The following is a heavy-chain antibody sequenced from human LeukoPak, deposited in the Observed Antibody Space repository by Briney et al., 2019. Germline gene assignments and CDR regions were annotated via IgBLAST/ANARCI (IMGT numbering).Heavy chain of an antibody. V-gene: IGHV1-46*01. CDR3: AREVMAKRRAFDI. CDR1: GYTLTSYY. D-gene: IGHD2-8*01. J-gene: IGHJ3*02. CDR2: INPSGGST. Sequence: ASVKVSCKVSGYTLTSYYMHWVRQAPGQGLEWMGIINPSGGSTSSAQKFQGRVTMTRDTSTSTVYMELSSLRSEDTAVYYCAREVMAKRRAFDIWGQGTVVTVSS.